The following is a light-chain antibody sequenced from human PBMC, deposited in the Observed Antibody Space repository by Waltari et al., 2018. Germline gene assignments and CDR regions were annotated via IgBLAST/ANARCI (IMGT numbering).Light chain of an antibody. V-gene: IGLV1-44*01. CDR3: ATRDDSLNGLI. Sequence: QSVLTQPPSASGTPGQRVTISCSGSSSNIGSNTVHWCQQPPGTAPKLLIFSNPQPPFGVPCPFSGSKSGTSALLAISGLQSDDEAEYFCATRDDSLNGLIFGGGTKLTVL. CDR2: SNP. CDR1: SSNIGSNT. J-gene: IGLJ2*01.